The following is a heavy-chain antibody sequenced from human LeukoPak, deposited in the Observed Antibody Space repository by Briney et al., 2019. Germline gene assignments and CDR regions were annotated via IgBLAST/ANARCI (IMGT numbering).Heavy chain of an antibody. CDR1: GFSFSTYW. CDR2: IDQGGSVR. Sequence: GGSLRLSCAASGFSFSTYWLSWVRQTPGKGLEFVANIDQGGSVRNYMDSLKGRCTIYRDNAKKSLYLEINSLRADDTAVYYCARDPESSSFDLWGRGALVTVSS. CDR3: ARDPESSSFDL. V-gene: IGHV3-7*01. J-gene: IGHJ4*02. D-gene: IGHD6-13*01.